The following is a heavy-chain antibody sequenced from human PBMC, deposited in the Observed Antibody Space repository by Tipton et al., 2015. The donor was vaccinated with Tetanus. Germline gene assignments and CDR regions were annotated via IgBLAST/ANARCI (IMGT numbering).Heavy chain of an antibody. V-gene: IGHV3-48*02. D-gene: IGHD3-16*01. CDR1: GFTFSSYN. J-gene: IGHJ3*02. CDR3: ARAISSRWGKHDAFDI. Sequence: SLRLSCAASGFTFSSYNMNWVRQAPGKGLEWVSYITSSSSTIYYADSVKGRFTISRDNAKNSLYLQMNSLRDDDTAVYYCARAISSRWGKHDAFDIWGQGTTVAVSP. CDR2: ITSSSSTI.